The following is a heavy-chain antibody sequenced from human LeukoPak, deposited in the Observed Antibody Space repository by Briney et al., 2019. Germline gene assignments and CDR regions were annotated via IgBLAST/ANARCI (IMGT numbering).Heavy chain of an antibody. J-gene: IGHJ4*02. V-gene: IGHV4-59*01. CDR1: GGSISSYY. CDR3: ARDLAAVAGRGHYFDY. D-gene: IGHD6-19*01. CDR2: IYYSGTT. Sequence: SETLSLTCTVSGGSISSYYWSWIRQPPGKGLEWIGYIYYSGTTNYNPSLKSRVTISVATSKNQFSLNLSSVTAADTAVYYCARDLAAVAGRGHYFDYWGQGTLVTVPS.